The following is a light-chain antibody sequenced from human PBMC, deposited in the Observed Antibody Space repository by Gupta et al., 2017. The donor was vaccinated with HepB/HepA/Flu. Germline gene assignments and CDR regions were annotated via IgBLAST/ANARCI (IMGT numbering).Light chain of an antibody. J-gene: IGKJ4*01. CDR2: DVS. V-gene: IGKV3-11*01. Sequence: EIVLTQSPATLSLSPGERATLSCRASQSVKSYLAWYQQKPGQAPRLLISDVSNRATGIPARFSGSGSATDFTLTISSLGPEDFAVYYCQQRYSWPLTFGGGTKVEIK. CDR3: QQRYSWPLT. CDR1: QSVKSY.